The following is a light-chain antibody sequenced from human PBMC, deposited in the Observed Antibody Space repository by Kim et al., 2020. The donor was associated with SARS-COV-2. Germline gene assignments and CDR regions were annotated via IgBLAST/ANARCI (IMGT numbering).Light chain of an antibody. CDR2: DTY. CDR3: LQYSSYPQT. CDR1: QGIRNA. Sequence: DIQMTQSPSSLSASVGDRVTITCRASQGIRNALGWYQQKPGEPPKRLIFDTYILLNGVPSRFSGSGSGTEFTLTITGLHPEDFATYYCLQYSSYPQTFGQGTKVDIK. J-gene: IGKJ1*01. V-gene: IGKV1-17*01.